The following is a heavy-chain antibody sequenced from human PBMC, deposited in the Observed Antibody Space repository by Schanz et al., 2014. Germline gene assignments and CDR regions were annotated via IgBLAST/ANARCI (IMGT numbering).Heavy chain of an antibody. V-gene: IGHV1-46*01. CDR1: GYSFTTYF. CDR2: ISPSGGST. CDR3: GRGGGAYPQKYGMDV. D-gene: IGHD3-16*01. Sequence: QVHLMQSGAEAKKPGASVKVSCKAFGYSFTTYFIHWVRLAPGQGFEWMGLISPSGGSTSYAQKCQGRVTMTRDTSTSTVFMELSGLTSEDTAVYYGGRGGGAYPQKYGMDVWGQGTTVTVSS. J-gene: IGHJ6*02.